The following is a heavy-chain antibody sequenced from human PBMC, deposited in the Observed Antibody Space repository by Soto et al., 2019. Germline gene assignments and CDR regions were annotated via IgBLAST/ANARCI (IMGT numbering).Heavy chain of an antibody. Sequence: QVQLVQSGAEVKKPGSSVKVSCKASGGTFSSYTISWVRQAPGQGLEWMGRIIPILGIANYAQKFQGRVTITADKSSSTAYMELSSLRADDTAVYYCARRPTVHDFWSGYYTFAYWGQGPLVTVSS. CDR2: IIPILGIA. J-gene: IGHJ4*02. CDR3: ARRPTVHDFWSGYYTFAY. V-gene: IGHV1-69*02. CDR1: GGTFSSYT. D-gene: IGHD3-3*01.